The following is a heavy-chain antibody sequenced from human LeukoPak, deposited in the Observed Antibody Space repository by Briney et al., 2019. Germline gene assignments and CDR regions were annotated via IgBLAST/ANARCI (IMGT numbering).Heavy chain of an antibody. CDR3: ARVYEQQLTRGWFDP. Sequence: GGSLRLSCAASGFTFSDYNMRWIRQAPGKGLEWVSSISSSSSYIYYADSVKGRFTISRDNAKNSLYLQMNSLRAEDTAVYYCARVYEQQLTRGWFDPWGQGTLVTVSS. CDR2: ISSSSSYI. D-gene: IGHD6-13*01. CDR1: GFTFSDYN. V-gene: IGHV3-21*01. J-gene: IGHJ5*02.